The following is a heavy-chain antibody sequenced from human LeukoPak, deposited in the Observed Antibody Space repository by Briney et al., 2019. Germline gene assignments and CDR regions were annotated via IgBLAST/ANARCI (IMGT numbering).Heavy chain of an antibody. CDR3: ARAGLGQGAY. V-gene: IGHV4-59*01. J-gene: IGHJ4*02. D-gene: IGHD1-14*01. CDR2: IHYSGST. Sequence: SETLSLTCTVSGGSISSYYWSWIRQPPGKGPKWIGSIHYSGSTYYNPSLKSRGSISVDTSKNQFSLKLTSVTAADTAVYYCARAGLGQGAYWGQGTLVTVS. CDR1: GGSISSYY.